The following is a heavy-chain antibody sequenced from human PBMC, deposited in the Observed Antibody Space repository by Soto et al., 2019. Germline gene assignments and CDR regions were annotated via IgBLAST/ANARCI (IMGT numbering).Heavy chain of an antibody. J-gene: IGHJ4*02. D-gene: IGHD3-22*01. CDR3: ARLTRHFHYDTIGNQTERPHYFDS. CDR1: GGSVGNIHYY. CDR2: VYFVGTT. Sequence: PSETLSLTCTVSGGSVGNIHYYWGWMRQSPGKGLEWIGSVYFVGTTYYNPSLRSRVTISVDTSKNQFSLKLRSVTAADTAVYFCARLTRHFHYDTIGNQTERPHYFDSWGQGTLVTVSS. V-gene: IGHV4-39*01.